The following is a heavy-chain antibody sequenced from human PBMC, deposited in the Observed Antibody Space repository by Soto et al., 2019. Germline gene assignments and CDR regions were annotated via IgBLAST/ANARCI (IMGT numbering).Heavy chain of an antibody. V-gene: IGHV4-39*02. CDR1: GGSISSSSYY. Sequence: SETLSLTCTVSGGSISSSSYYWVWIRHPPGKGLEWIGMIYYRGNTHYNPSLKSRFTMSRDNAKNSLYLQMSSLRAEDTAVYYCARGSSVYESSGYAFDYWGQGSLVTVSS. J-gene: IGHJ4*02. D-gene: IGHD3-22*01. CDR2: IYYRGNT. CDR3: ARGSSVYESSGYAFDY.